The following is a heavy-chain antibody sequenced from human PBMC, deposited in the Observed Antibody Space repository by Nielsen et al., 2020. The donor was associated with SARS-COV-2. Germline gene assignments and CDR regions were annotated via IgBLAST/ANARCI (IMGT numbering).Heavy chain of an antibody. D-gene: IGHD3-22*01. Sequence: SGPTLVKPTETLTLTCTVSGFSLSNARMGVSWIRQPPGKGLEWIGEINHSGSTNYNPSLKSRVTISVDTSKNQFSLKLSSVTAADTAVYYCARVTGVVVITHGWFDPWGQGTLVTVSS. CDR1: GFSLSNARMG. CDR3: ARVTGVVVITHGWFDP. V-gene: IGHV4-4*02. J-gene: IGHJ5*02. CDR2: INHSGST.